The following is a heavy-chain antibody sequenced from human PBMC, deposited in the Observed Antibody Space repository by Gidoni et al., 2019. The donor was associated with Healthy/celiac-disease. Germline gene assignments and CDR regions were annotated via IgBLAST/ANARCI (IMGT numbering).Heavy chain of an antibody. CDR2: MNPNSGNT. D-gene: IGHD3-3*01. J-gene: IGHJ6*02. V-gene: IGHV1-8*01. Sequence: QVQLVQSGAEVKKPGASVKVSCKASGYTFTSYDINWVRQAPGQGLEWLGWMNPNSGNTGYAQKFQGRVTMTRNTSISTAYMELSSLRSEDTAVYYCARGVGERITIFGVVIKGYYYYGMDVWGQGTTVTVSS. CDR3: ARGVGERITIFGVVIKGYYYYGMDV. CDR1: GYTFTSYD.